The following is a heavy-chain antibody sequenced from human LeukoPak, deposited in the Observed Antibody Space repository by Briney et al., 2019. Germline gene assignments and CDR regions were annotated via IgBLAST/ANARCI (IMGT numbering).Heavy chain of an antibody. Sequence: GGSLRLSCAASGFTFSSYSMNWVRQAPGKGPEWVSSISSSSSDIYYADSVKGRFTISRDNAKNSLYLQMNSLRAEDTAVYYCARVSGYSGYDYSPLDYWGQGTLVTVSS. CDR1: GFTFSSYS. V-gene: IGHV3-21*01. J-gene: IGHJ4*02. CDR3: ARVSGYSGYDYSPLDY. CDR2: ISSSSSDI. D-gene: IGHD5-12*01.